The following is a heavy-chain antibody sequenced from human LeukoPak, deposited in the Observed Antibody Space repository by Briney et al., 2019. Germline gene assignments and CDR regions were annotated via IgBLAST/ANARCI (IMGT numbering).Heavy chain of an antibody. J-gene: IGHJ6*02. Sequence: GGSLRLSCAASGFTFSSYAMSWVRQAPGKGLEWASAISGSGGSTYYADSVKGRFTISRDNSKNTLYLQMNSLRAEDTAVYYCAKNFGSYYDYYYYGMDVWGQGTTVTVSS. D-gene: IGHD1-26*01. CDR1: GFTFSSYA. V-gene: IGHV3-23*01. CDR3: AKNFGSYYDYYYYGMDV. CDR2: ISGSGGST.